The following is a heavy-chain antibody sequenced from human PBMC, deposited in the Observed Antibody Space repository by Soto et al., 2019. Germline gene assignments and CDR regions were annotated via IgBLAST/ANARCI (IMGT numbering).Heavy chain of an antibody. V-gene: IGHV4-59*01. CDR2: VYYPGST. J-gene: IGHJ4*02. D-gene: IGHD6-19*01. CDR1: GGPISGSY. CDR3: ARSVAVPGAHIDY. Sequence: SETLSLTCSVSGGPISGSYWSWIRQSPGKGLEWLGYVYYPGSTNYSPSLRSRVSISVDTSKNEFSLRLSSVTAADTAVYFCARSVAVPGAHIDYWGQGTQVTVS.